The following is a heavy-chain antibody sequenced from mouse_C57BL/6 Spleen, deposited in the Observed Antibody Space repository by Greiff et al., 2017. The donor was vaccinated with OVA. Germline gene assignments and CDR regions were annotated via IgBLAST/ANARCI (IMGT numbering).Heavy chain of an antibody. J-gene: IGHJ1*03. V-gene: IGHV1-69*01. CDR1: GYTFTSYW. Sequence: QVQLQQPGAELVMPGASVKLSCKASGYTFTSYWMHWVKQRPGQGLEWIGEIDPSDSYTNYNQKFKGKSTLTVDKSSSTAYMQLSSLTSEDSAVYYCARPSSNFDVWGTGTTVTVSS. CDR2: IDPSDSYT. CDR3: ARPSSNFDV.